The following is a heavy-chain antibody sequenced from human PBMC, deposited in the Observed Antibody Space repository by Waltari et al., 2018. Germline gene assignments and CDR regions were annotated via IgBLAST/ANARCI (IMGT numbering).Heavy chain of an antibody. CDR2: IYHSGRT. Sequence: QVQLQESGPGLVKPSETLSLTCAVSGYSISSGYYWGWIRQPPGKGRGWIGGIYHSGRTDYKPALRGRVTLSVGTSKNQFSLKLGSVTAADTAVYYCARITHSGYDLSGTFDYWGQGTLVTVSS. V-gene: IGHV4-38-2*01. CDR3: ARITHSGYDLSGTFDY. J-gene: IGHJ4*02. CDR1: GYSISSGYY. D-gene: IGHD5-12*01.